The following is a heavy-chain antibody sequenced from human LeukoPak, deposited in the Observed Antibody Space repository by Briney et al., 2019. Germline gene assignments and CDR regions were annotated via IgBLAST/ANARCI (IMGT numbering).Heavy chain of an antibody. CDR2: INQDGTEK. V-gene: IGHV3-7*01. Sequence: PGGSLRLSCAASGFSFSTYWTSWVRQAPGKGLEWVANINQDGTEKYYVDSVKGRFTVSRDYTKNSLYLQMNSLRVEDTAVYYCAKVAKYYYGPETYYFFEQWGQGTPVTASS. J-gene: IGHJ4*02. CDR3: AKVAKYYYGPETYYFFEQ. CDR1: GFSFSTYW. D-gene: IGHD3-10*01.